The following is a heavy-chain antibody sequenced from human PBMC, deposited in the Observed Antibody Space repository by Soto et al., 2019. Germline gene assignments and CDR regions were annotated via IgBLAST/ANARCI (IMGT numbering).Heavy chain of an antibody. CDR2: ISGSGSNT. CDR1: GFTFSSYA. J-gene: IGHJ4*02. V-gene: IGHV3-23*01. D-gene: IGHD6-13*01. CDR3: AKDIARMAARGAAGYRTSWYHEY. Sequence: EVQLLESGGGLVQPGGSLRLSCAASGFTFSSYAVSWVRQAPGMGLEWVSAISGSGSNTYYTDSVKGRFTISRDNTKNTLYLKLNSLRAEDTAVYYCAKDIARMAARGAAGYRTSWYHEYWGQGTLVTVSS.